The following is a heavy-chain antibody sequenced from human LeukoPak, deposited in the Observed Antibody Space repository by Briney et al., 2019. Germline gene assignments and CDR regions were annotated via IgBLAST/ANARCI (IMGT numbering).Heavy chain of an antibody. CDR2: INHSGST. Sequence: PSETLSLTCAVYGGSFSGYYWSWIRQPPGKGLEWIGEINHSGSTNYNPSLKSRVTISVDKSKNQFSLKLSSVTAADTAVYYCARDTHASTKAFDIWGQGTMVTVSS. CDR1: GGSFSGYY. J-gene: IGHJ3*02. D-gene: IGHD2-2*01. V-gene: IGHV4-34*01. CDR3: ARDTHASTKAFDI.